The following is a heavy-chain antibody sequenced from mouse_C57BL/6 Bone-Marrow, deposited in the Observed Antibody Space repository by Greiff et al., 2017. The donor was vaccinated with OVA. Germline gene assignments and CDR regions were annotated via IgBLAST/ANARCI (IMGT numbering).Heavy chain of an antibody. J-gene: IGHJ4*01. CDR2: ISDGGSYT. V-gene: IGHV5-4*01. CDR3: AREGNLLPPMDY. CDR1: GFTFSSYA. Sequence: EVQGVESGGGLVKPGGSLKLSCAASGFTFSSYAMSWVRQTPEKRLEWVATISDGGSYTYYPDNVKGRFTISRDNAKNNLYLQMSHLKSEDTAMYYCAREGNLLPPMDYWGQGTSVTVSS. D-gene: IGHD1-1*01.